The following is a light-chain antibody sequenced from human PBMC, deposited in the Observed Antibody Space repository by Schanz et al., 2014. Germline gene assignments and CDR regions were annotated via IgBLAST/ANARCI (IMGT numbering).Light chain of an antibody. CDR3: QSYDNSLRGWI. J-gene: IGLJ2*01. Sequence: QSVLTQPPSASGTPGQRVTISCSGSSSNIGSNVVNWFRQLPGTAPKLLIYRNNQWPSGVPDRFSGSKSDTSASLTITGLQVEDEADYYCQSYDNSLRGWIFGGGTKLTVL. CDR1: SSNIGSNV. V-gene: IGLV1-44*01. CDR2: RNN.